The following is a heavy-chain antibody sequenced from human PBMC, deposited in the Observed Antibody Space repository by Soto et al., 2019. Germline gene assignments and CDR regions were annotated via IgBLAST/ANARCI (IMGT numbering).Heavy chain of an antibody. Sequence: QVQLVQSGAEVKKPGSSVRVSCKASGGSFNTYAISWVRQAPGLGLEWMGGIIPVFGRVTYAQKFQGRVTITADDSTSTAYMELSRLRSDDTAISYCADLSRGYCSTTNCPPDYWGQGTLVTVSS. J-gene: IGHJ4*02. D-gene: IGHD2-2*01. CDR3: ADLSRGYCSTTNCPPDY. V-gene: IGHV1-69*12. CDR2: IIPVFGRV. CDR1: GGSFNTYA.